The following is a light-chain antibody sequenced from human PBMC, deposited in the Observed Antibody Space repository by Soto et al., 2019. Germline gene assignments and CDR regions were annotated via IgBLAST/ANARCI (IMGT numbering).Light chain of an antibody. V-gene: IGLV2-14*01. Sequence: QSVLTQPASVSGSPGQSITISCSGTGSDVGAYNYVSWYQQHPAKAPKLMIYDVSNRPSGVSDRFSGSKSGNTASLTISGLHAEDEADYYCYSYTSSSTDVFGSGTKVTVL. J-gene: IGLJ1*01. CDR3: YSYTSSSTDV. CDR2: DVS. CDR1: GSDVGAYNY.